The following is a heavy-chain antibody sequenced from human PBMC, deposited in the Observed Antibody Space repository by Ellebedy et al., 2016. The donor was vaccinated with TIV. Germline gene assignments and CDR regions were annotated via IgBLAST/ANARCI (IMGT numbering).Heavy chain of an antibody. Sequence: GGSLRLSCAASGFTFSSYWMTWVRQAPGKGLEWVANINQDGSEKYYVDSVQGRFTISRDNARNSLNLQMNSVRAEDAAVYYCATDGSYGDYRSPTHAFVMWGQGTMVIVSS. D-gene: IGHD4-17*01. V-gene: IGHV3-7*01. J-gene: IGHJ3*02. CDR2: INQDGSEK. CDR1: GFTFSSYW. CDR3: ATDGSYGDYRSPTHAFVM.